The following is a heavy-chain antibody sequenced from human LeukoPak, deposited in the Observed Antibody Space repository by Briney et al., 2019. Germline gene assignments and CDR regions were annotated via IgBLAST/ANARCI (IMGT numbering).Heavy chain of an antibody. V-gene: IGHV3-23*01. Sequence: GASLTLSCAASGFTFSSYAMSWVRHAPGKWLGWVSSISGSGASTSYADSVKGRFTISRDNSKNTLYLQMNSLRAEDTAVYYCAKDGPTTLDNWFDPWGQGTLVTVSS. D-gene: IGHD1-26*01. CDR2: ISGSGAST. J-gene: IGHJ5*02. CDR3: AKDGPTTLDNWFDP. CDR1: GFTFSSYA.